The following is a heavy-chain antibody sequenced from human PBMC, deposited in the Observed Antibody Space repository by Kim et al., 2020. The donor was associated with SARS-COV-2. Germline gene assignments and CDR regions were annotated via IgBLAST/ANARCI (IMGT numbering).Heavy chain of an antibody. Sequence: GGSLRLSCAASGFTFSSYAMHWVRQAPGKGLEWVAVISYDGSNKYYADSVKGRFTISRDNSKNTLYLQMNSLRAEDTAVYYCARGSLQLWLWSAFDIRGQGRMVTLP. D-gene: IGHD5-18*01. V-gene: IGHV3-30*04. J-gene: IGHJ3*02. CDR1: GFTFSSYA. CDR3: ARGSLQLWLWSAFDI. CDR2: ISYDGSNK.